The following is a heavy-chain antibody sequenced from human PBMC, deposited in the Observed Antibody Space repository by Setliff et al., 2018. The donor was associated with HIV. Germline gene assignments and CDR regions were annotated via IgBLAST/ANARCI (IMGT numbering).Heavy chain of an antibody. CDR2: IYSGGDA. D-gene: IGHD2-21*01. Sequence: PGGSLRLSCAASGLSISSNYMSWVRQAPGKGLEWVSIIYSGGDAYYSDSLKGRFTISRDNSRNTLYLQMSSLRADDTAVYYCARVVVVIGSQDYFDYWGQGTQVTVSS. CDR1: GLSISSNY. V-gene: IGHV3-66*02. CDR3: ARVVVVIGSQDYFDY. J-gene: IGHJ4*02.